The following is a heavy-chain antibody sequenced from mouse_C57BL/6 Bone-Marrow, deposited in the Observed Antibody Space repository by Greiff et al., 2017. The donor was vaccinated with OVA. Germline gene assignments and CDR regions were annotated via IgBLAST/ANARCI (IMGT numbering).Heavy chain of an antibody. CDR2: IDPETGGT. D-gene: IGHD1-1*01. CDR1: GYTFTDYE. Sequence: VKLMESGAELVRPGASVTLSCKASGYTFTDYEMHWVKQTPVHGLEWIGAIDPETGGTAYNQKFKGKAILTADKSSSTAYMELRSLTSEDSAVYYCTRSNLLPFDYWGQGTTLTVSS. CDR3: TRSNLLPFDY. J-gene: IGHJ2*01. V-gene: IGHV1-15*01.